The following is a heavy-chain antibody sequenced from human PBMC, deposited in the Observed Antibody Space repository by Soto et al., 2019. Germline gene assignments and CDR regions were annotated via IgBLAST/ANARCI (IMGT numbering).Heavy chain of an antibody. Sequence: PSETLSLTCTVSGGSISSYYWSWIRQPPGKGLEWIGYIYYSGSTNYNPSLKSRVTISVDTSKNQFSLKLSSVTAADTAVYYCARNRVDYYYYSMDVWGKGTTVTVSS. J-gene: IGHJ6*03. CDR2: IYYSGST. V-gene: IGHV4-59*08. CDR1: GGSISSYY. D-gene: IGHD2-15*01. CDR3: ARNRVDYYYYSMDV.